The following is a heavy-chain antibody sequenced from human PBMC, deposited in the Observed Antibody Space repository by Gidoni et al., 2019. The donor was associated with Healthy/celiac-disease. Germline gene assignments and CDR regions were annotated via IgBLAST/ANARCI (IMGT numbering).Heavy chain of an antibody. D-gene: IGHD6-19*01. Sequence: EVQLLESGGGLVQPGGSLRLSCTASGFTFSSYAMSWVRQAPGKGLEWVSVISGSGGRTYYADSVKGRFTISRDNSKNTLYLQMNSLRAEDTAVYYCAKTAGYSSGWYGGGDYWGQGTLVTVSS. V-gene: IGHV3-23*01. CDR2: ISGSGGRT. CDR3: AKTAGYSSGWYGGGDY. J-gene: IGHJ4*02. CDR1: GFTFSSYA.